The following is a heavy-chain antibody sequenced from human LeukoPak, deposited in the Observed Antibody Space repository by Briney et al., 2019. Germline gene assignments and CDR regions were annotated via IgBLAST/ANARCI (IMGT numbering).Heavy chain of an antibody. J-gene: IGHJ4*02. V-gene: IGHV4-59*01. D-gene: IGHD1-26*01. CDR2: ISYSGST. CDR1: GGSISSYY. Sequence: SETLSLTCTVSGGSISSYYWSWIRQPPGEGLEWIGYISYSGSTNYNPSLKSRVSISVDTPKSQFSLKLSSVTAADTAVYYCARDPGGWPYYFDYWGQGTLVTVSS. CDR3: ARDPGGWPYYFDY.